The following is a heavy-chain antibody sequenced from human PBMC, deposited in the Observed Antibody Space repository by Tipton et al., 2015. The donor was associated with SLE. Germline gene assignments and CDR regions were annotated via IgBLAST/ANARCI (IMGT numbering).Heavy chain of an antibody. CDR2: IDPDSGGT. J-gene: IGHJ1*01. V-gene: IGHV1-2*06. D-gene: IGHD5-18*01. CDR3: AGINSVSSY. CDR1: GYTFTGYY. Sequence: QLVQSGPEVKKPGDSVKVSCKTSGYTFTGYYVHWVRQAPGQGLEWMGRIDPDSGGTNYAPRFQGRVTMTRDTSIKTVYMELSSLRSDDTAVYYCAGINSVSSYWGQGSLVTVSS.